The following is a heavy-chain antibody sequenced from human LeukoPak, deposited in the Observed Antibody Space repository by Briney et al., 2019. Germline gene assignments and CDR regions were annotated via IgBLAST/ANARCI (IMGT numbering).Heavy chain of an antibody. CDR3: ARVAKHFRGGLSFYYMDV. CDR2: IYYSGST. V-gene: IGHV4-59*01. J-gene: IGHJ6*03. Sequence: SETLSLTCAVSGDSISNFYWSWIRQPPGKGLEWIGYIYYSGSTNYNPSLKSRVTISLDTSKNQFSLKVISVTAADTAVYYCARVAKHFRGGLSFYYMDVWGKGTTVTISS. CDR1: GDSISNFY. D-gene: IGHD3-10*01.